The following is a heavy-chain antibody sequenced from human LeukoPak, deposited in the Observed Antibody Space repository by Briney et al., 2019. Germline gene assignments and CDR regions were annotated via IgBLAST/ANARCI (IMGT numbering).Heavy chain of an antibody. CDR3: ARRLVVPAGYYYYYYMDV. Sequence: ASVKVSCKASGYTFTGYYMHWVRQAPGQGLEWMGWINPNSGGTNYAQKFQGRVTMTRDTSISTAYMELSRLRSDDTAVYYCARRLVVPAGYYYYYYMDVWGKGTTVTISS. J-gene: IGHJ6*03. CDR2: INPNSGGT. D-gene: IGHD2-2*01. V-gene: IGHV1-2*02. CDR1: GYTFTGYY.